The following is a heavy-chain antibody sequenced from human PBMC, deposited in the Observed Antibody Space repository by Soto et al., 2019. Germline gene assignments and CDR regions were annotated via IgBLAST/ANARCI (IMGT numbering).Heavy chain of an antibody. Sequence: LLRQSQTLSLTCAISGDSVSSNSAAWNWIRQSPSRGLEWLGRTYYRSKWYNDYAVSVKSRITINPDTSKNQFSLQLNSVTPEDTAVYYCARGRLGEQQLDDAFDIWGQGTMVTVSS. D-gene: IGHD6-13*01. CDR1: GDSVSSNSAA. CDR2: TYYRSKWYN. CDR3: ARGRLGEQQLDDAFDI. J-gene: IGHJ3*02. V-gene: IGHV6-1*01.